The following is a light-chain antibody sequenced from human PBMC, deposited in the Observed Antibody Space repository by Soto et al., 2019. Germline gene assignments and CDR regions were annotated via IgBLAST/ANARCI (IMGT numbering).Light chain of an antibody. CDR1: SSDVGAYKY. CDR3: TSYLGNDIWV. CDR2: EVT. Sequence: QSALTQPPSASGSPGQSVTISCTGTSSDVGAYKYVSWYQQYPGKAPKLMIYEVTKRPSGGPDRFPGSKSGNTASLTVSGLQAEEEADYYCTSYLGNDIWVFGGGTKVTVL. V-gene: IGLV2-8*01. J-gene: IGLJ3*02.